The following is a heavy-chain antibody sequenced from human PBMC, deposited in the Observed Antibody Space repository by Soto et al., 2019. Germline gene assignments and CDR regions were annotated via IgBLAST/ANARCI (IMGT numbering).Heavy chain of an antibody. V-gene: IGHV4-59*01. J-gene: IGHJ3*02. CDR3: ARQDTGSPINAFDI. D-gene: IGHD1-26*01. CDR1: GVSIRSYS. CDR2: IHYSGRT. Sequence: KTSETLSLTCTVSGVSIRSYSWSWIRQPPEQRLQWIGCIHYSGRTNYNPSLKSRVTISVDTSKNQFSLRLNSVTAADTAVYYCARQDTGSPINAFDIWGQGTMVTVSS.